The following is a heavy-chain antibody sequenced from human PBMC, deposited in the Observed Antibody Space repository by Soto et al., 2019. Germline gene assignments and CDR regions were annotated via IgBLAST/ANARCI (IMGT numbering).Heavy chain of an antibody. CDR3: ARSTYYDFWSGSDRPYYYYGMDV. Sequence: GGSLRLSCAASGFTFSSYAMHWVRQAPGKGLEWVAVISYDGSNKYYADSVKGRFTISRDNSKNTLYLQMNSLRAEDTAVYYCARSTYYDFWSGSDRPYYYYGMDVWGQGTTVTVS. CDR1: GFTFSSYA. D-gene: IGHD3-3*01. V-gene: IGHV3-30-3*01. J-gene: IGHJ6*02. CDR2: ISYDGSNK.